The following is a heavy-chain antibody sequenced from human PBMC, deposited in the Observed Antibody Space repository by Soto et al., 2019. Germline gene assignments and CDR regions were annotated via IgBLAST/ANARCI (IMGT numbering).Heavy chain of an antibody. CDR2: IKSKTDGGTT. Sequence: EVQLVESGGGLVKPGGSLRLSCAASGFTFSNAWMSWVRQAPGKGLEWVGRIKSKTDGGTTDYAAPVKGRFTVSRDDSKYTLYLQMNSLKTEDTAFYYCTTHLGVNYALDYWGQGTLVTVSS. V-gene: IGHV3-15*01. J-gene: IGHJ4*02. CDR1: GFTFSNAW. CDR3: TTHLGVNYALDY. D-gene: IGHD4-4*01.